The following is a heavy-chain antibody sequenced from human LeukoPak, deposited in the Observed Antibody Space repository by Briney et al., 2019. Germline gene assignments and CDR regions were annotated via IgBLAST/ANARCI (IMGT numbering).Heavy chain of an antibody. CDR1: GFSFDDHT. D-gene: IGHD5-18*01. CDR2: ITWDGGTT. CDR3: ARSTAMVTWGSFDI. J-gene: IGHJ3*02. Sequence: GGSLRLSFAASGFSFDDHTTNWVRQAPGKGLEWVSLITWDGGTTYNADSVKGRCTISRDNIEYSLYLQMNSLRTEDTALYYCARSTAMVTWGSFDIWGQGTLVTVSS. V-gene: IGHV3-43*01.